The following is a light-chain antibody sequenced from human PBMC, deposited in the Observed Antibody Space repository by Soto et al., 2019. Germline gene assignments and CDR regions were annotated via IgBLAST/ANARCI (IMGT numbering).Light chain of an antibody. CDR2: DAS. CDR1: QSINRH. J-gene: IGKJ4*01. CDR3: EQRSNWPPVT. V-gene: IGKV3-11*01. Sequence: EIVLTQSPATLSLSPGERATLSCRASQSINRHLAWYRQKPGQAPRLLIYDASNRATGNPARFGGSGSVTDSTLSISSLEPEDVGVYYCEQRSNWPPVTFGGGTKVESK.